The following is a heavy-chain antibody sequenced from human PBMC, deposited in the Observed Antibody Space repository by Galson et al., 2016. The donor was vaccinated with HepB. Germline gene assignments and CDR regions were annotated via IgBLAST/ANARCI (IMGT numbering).Heavy chain of an antibody. V-gene: IGHV3-20*01. J-gene: IGHJ6*02. CDR2: INWNGGST. Sequence: SLRLSCAASGFTFDDYGMSWVRQAPGKGLEWVSGINWNGGSTDYVDSVKGRFTISRDNGKNSLYLRMNSLRAEDTALYHCARGGTIWRAYGMDVWGLGTMVTVSS. CDR1: GFTFDDYG. D-gene: IGHD3-3*01. CDR3: ARGGTIWRAYGMDV.